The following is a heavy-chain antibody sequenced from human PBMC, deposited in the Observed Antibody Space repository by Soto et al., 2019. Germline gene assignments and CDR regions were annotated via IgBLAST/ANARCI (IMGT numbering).Heavy chain of an antibody. J-gene: IGHJ3*02. V-gene: IGHV1-69*13. Sequence: SVKVSCKASGGTFSSNAISWVRQAPGQGLEWMGGIIPIFGTANYAQKFQGRVTITADESTSTAYMELSSLRSEDTAVYYCARGDCTNGVCYIVGAFDIWGQGTMVTVS. D-gene: IGHD2-8*01. CDR3: ARGDCTNGVCYIVGAFDI. CDR2: IIPIFGTA. CDR1: GGTFSSNA.